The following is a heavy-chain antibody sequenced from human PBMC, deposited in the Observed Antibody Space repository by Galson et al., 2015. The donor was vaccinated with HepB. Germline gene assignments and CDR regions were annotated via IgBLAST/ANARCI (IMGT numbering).Heavy chain of an antibody. Sequence: SLRLSCAASGFTFTTHGMHWVRQAPGKGLEWVAVIWYDGSRKEYVDSVKGRFNISRDNSKNTLFLEMNSLRDEDTAVYYCARANEYSREQGYYYYGMDVWGQGTTVTVSS. CDR2: IWYDGSRK. V-gene: IGHV3-33*01. CDR1: GFTFTTHG. J-gene: IGHJ6*02. D-gene: IGHD6-6*01. CDR3: ARANEYSREQGYYYYGMDV.